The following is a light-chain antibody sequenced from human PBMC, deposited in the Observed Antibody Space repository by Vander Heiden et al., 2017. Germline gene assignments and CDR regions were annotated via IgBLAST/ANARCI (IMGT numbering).Light chain of an antibody. Sequence: IVLTQSPGTLSLSPGERATPSCSASQSVSSSYLAWYQQKPGQAPRLLIYGASSRATGIPDRFSGSGSGTDFTLTISRLEPEDFAEYYCQQYGTSPLTFGGGTKVELK. CDR1: QSVSSSY. CDR3: QQYGTSPLT. V-gene: IGKV3-20*01. J-gene: IGKJ4*01. CDR2: GAS.